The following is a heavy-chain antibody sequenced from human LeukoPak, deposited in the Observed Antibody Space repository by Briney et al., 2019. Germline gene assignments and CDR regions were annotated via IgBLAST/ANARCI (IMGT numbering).Heavy chain of an antibody. CDR2: ISGSGGST. D-gene: IGHD6-19*01. J-gene: IGHJ4*02. V-gene: IGHV3-23*01. Sequence: GGSLRLSCAASGFTFSSYAMSWVRQAPGKGLEWVSAISGSGGSTYYADSVKGRFTISRDNSKNTLYLQMNSLRAEDTAVYYRAKLYSSGWSGLDYWGQGTLVTVSS. CDR1: GFTFSSYA. CDR3: AKLYSSGWSGLDY.